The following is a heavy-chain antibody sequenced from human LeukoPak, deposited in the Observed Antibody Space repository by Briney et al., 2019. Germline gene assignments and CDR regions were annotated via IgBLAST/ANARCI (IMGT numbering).Heavy chain of an antibody. D-gene: IGHD5-24*01. CDR3: ARQEDGYNSFDAFDI. CDR1: GYTFTGYY. CDR2: INPNSGGT. V-gene: IGHV1-2*02. Sequence: GASVKVSCKASGYTFTGYYMHWVRQAPGQGLEWMVWINPNSGGTNYAQKFQGRVTMTRDTSISTAYMELSRLRSDDTAVYYCARQEDGYNSFDAFDIWGQGTMVTVSS. J-gene: IGHJ3*02.